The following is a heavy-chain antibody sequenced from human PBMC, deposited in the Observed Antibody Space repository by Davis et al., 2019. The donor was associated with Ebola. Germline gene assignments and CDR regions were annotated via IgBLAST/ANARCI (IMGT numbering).Heavy chain of an antibody. V-gene: IGHV3-48*02. J-gene: IGHJ6*02. D-gene: IGHD3-10*01. CDR1: GFIFSNYW. CDR2: ISSSSSTI. CDR3: ARDGTLWFGELSNLYYYYGMDV. Sequence: GGSLRLSCAASGFIFSNYWMNWVRQAPGKGLEWVSYISSSSSTIYYADSVKGRFTISRDNAKNSLYLQMNSLRDEDTAVYYCARDGTLWFGELSNLYYYYGMDVWGQGTTVTVSS.